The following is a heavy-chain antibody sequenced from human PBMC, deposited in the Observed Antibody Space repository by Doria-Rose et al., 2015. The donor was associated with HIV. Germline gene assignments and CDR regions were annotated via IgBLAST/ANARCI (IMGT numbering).Heavy chain of an antibody. V-gene: IGHV5-51*01. CDR3: ARGGPAEYNWFDP. J-gene: IGHJ5*02. CDR2: IYPHNSAT. Sequence: KGLEWMGVIYPHNSATRYSPSFQGQVTISADKSISTAYLQWSSLKASDTAIYYCARGGPAEYNWFDPWGRGTLVTVSS. D-gene: IGHD6-13*01.